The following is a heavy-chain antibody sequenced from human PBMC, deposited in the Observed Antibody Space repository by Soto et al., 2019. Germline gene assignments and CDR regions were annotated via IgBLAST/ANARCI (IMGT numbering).Heavy chain of an antibody. V-gene: IGHV1-2*04. Sequence: AASVKVSCKASGYTFTGYYMHWVRQAPGQGLEWMGWINPNSGGTNYAQKFQGWVTMTRDTSISTAYMELSRLRSDDTAVYYCATRSSSGWYDYGMDVWGQGTTVTVSS. CDR3: ATRSSSGWYDYGMDV. J-gene: IGHJ6*02. CDR1: GYTFTGYY. CDR2: INPNSGGT. D-gene: IGHD6-19*01.